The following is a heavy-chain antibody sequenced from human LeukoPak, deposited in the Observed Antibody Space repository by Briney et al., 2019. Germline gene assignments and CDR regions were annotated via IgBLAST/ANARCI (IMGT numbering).Heavy chain of an antibody. J-gene: IGHJ4*02. CDR1: GYTFTGYY. Sequence: ASVKVSCKASGYTFTGYYMHWVRQAPGQGLEWMGWINPNSGGTNYAQKFQGRVTMTRDTSISTAYMELSRLRSDDTAVYYRARGEYYYDSSGYSSVDYWGQGTLVTVSS. D-gene: IGHD3-22*01. CDR2: INPNSGGT. V-gene: IGHV1-2*02. CDR3: ARGEYYYDSSGYSSVDY.